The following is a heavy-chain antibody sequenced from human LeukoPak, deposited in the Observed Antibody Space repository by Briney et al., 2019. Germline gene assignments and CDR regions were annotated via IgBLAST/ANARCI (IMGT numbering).Heavy chain of an antibody. J-gene: IGHJ4*02. V-gene: IGHV3-21*01. CDR2: ISSSSSYI. CDR3: ASRPYDSSGYMNY. Sequence: PGGSLRLSCAASGFTFSSYRMTWVRQAPGKGLEWVSSISSSSSYIYYADSVKGRFTISRDNAKNSLYLQMNSLRAEDTAVYYCASRPYDSSGYMNYWGQGTLVTVSS. D-gene: IGHD3-22*01. CDR1: GFTFSSYR.